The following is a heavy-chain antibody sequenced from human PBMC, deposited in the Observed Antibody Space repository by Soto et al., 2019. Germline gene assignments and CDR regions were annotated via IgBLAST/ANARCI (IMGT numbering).Heavy chain of an antibody. V-gene: IGHV3-33*01. Sequence: GGSLRLSCAASGFTFSSYGMHWVRQAPGKGLEWVAVIWYDGSNKYYADSVKGRFTISRDNSKNTLYLQMNSLRAEDTAVYYCARDRQHEGGIGAFVIWGQGRMVTVAS. CDR2: IWYDGSNK. CDR3: ARDRQHEGGIGAFVI. J-gene: IGHJ3*02. D-gene: IGHD3-16*01. CDR1: GFTFSSYG.